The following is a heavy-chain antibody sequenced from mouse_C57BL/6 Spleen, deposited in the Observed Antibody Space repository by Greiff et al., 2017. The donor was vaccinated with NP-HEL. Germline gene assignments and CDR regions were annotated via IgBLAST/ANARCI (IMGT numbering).Heavy chain of an antibody. J-gene: IGHJ2*01. CDR2: INPNNGGT. CDR1: GYTFTDYY. V-gene: IGHV1-26*01. D-gene: IGHD4-1*01. Sequence: EVQLQQSGPELVKPGASVKISCKASGYTFTDYYMNWVKQSHGKSLEWIGDINPNNGGTSYNQKFKGKATLTVDKSSSTAYMELRRLTSEDSAVYYCARSPNWGDYWGQGTTLTVSS. CDR3: ARSPNWGDY.